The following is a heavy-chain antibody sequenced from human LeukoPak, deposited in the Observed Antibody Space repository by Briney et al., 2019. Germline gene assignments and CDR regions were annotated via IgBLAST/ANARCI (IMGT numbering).Heavy chain of an antibody. CDR3: ATEGSSGWYGQYWFDP. Sequence: ASVKVSCKVSGYTLTELSMHWVRQAPGKGLEWMGGFDPEDGETIYAQKFQGRVTMTEDTSTDTAYMELSSLRSEDTAVYYCATEGSSGWYGQYWFDPWGQGTLVTVSS. D-gene: IGHD6-19*01. J-gene: IGHJ5*02. CDR2: FDPEDGET. V-gene: IGHV1-24*01. CDR1: GYTLTELS.